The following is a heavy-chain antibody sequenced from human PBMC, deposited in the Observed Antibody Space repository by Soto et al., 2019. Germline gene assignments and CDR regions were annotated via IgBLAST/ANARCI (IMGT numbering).Heavy chain of an antibody. Sequence: ASVKVSCKASGYTFTSYYMHWVRQAPGQGLEWMGIINPSGGSTSYAQKFQGRVTMTRDTSTSTVYMELSSLRSEDTAVYYCARGTITMIVVVTPLNVWGQGTTVTVSS. V-gene: IGHV1-46*01. J-gene: IGHJ6*02. CDR2: INPSGGST. CDR1: GYTFTSYY. CDR3: ARGTITMIVVVTPLNV. D-gene: IGHD3-22*01.